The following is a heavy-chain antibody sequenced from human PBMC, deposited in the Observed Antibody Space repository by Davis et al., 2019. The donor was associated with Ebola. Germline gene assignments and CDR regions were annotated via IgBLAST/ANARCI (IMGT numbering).Heavy chain of an antibody. Sequence: GGSLRLSCAASGFSFSVYYMSWIRQAPGKGPEWVSSISSSASYKNYADSVKGRFTISRDDAKKSLYLQMDSRRAEDTAVYYCAQQLGDYGGNALRYWGQGTLVTVSS. CDR3: AQQLGDYGGNALRY. V-gene: IGHV3-11*06. J-gene: IGHJ4*02. CDR2: ISSSASYK. CDR1: GFSFSVYY. D-gene: IGHD4-23*01.